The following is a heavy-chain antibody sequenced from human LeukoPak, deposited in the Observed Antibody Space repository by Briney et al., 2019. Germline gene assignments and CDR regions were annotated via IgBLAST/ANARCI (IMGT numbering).Heavy chain of an antibody. J-gene: IGHJ3*02. CDR2: ISAYNGNT. D-gene: IGHD1-26*01. CDR1: GYTFTSYG. Sequence: GASVKVSCKASGYTFTSYGISWVRQAPGQGLEWMGWISAYNGNTDYAQKLQGRVTMTTDTSTSTAYMELRSLRSDDTAVYYCASFRWELLKAFDIWGQGTMVTVSS. V-gene: IGHV1-18*01. CDR3: ASFRWELLKAFDI.